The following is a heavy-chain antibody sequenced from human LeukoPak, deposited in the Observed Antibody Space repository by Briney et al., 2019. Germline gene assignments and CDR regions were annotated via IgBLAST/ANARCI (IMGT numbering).Heavy chain of an antibody. V-gene: IGHV3-23*01. Sequence: GGSLILSCGASGLTVSSYAMSWVRQAPGKGLEWVSTIIGSTANTYYADSVKGRFTITRDDSKNSVYLQMNSLRAEDAAVYSSGKYTSGTSYRGLDQWGHGTLVTVSS. D-gene: IGHD3-10*01. CDR3: GKYTSGTSYRGLDQ. CDR2: IIGSTANT. CDR1: GLTVSSYA. J-gene: IGHJ4*01.